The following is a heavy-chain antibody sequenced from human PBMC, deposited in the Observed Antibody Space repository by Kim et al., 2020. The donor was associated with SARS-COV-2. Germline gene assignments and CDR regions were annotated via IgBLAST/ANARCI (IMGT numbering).Heavy chain of an antibody. CDR3: ARIYSSGYQFDY. J-gene: IGHJ4*02. D-gene: IGHD6-19*01. CDR2: IYYSGST. CDR1: GGSINSGGYF. V-gene: IGHV4-31*03. Sequence: TLSLTCTVSGGSINSGGYFWSWIRQHPGKGLEWIGYIYYSGSTYYNPSLKSRVTISVDTSKNQFSLKLSSVTAADTAMYYCARIYSSGYQFDYWGQGTLVTVSS.